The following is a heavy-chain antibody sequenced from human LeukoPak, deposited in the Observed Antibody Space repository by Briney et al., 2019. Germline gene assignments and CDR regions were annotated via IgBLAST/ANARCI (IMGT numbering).Heavy chain of an antibody. CDR1: GGSISSYC. Sequence: SETLSLTCTVSGGSISSYCWSWIRQPPGKGLEWIGYIYYSGSTNYNPSLKSRVTISVDTSKNQFSLKLSSVTAADTAVYYCARDSYQGWPDAFDIWGQGTMVTVSS. J-gene: IGHJ3*02. CDR2: IYYSGST. CDR3: ARDSYQGWPDAFDI. D-gene: IGHD5-24*01. V-gene: IGHV4-59*01.